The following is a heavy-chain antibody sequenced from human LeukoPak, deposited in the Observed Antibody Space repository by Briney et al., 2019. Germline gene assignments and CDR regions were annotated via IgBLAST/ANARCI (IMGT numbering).Heavy chain of an antibody. V-gene: IGHV4-59*01. J-gene: IGHJ3*02. CDR1: GGSISSYY. CDR2: IYYSGST. D-gene: IGHD4-17*01. CDR3: ARDLPSYGDYAVDGFDI. Sequence: PSETLSLTCTVSGGSISSYYWSWIRQPPGKGLEWIGYIYYSGSTNYNPSLKSRVTISVDTSKNQFSLKLSSVTAADTAVYYCARDLPSYGDYAVDGFDIWGQGTMVTVSS.